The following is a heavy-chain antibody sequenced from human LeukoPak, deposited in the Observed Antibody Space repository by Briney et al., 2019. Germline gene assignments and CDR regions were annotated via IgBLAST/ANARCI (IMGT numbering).Heavy chain of an antibody. D-gene: IGHD4-17*01. Sequence: GGSLRLSCAASGFTFNNYALNWVRQAPGKGLEWVSAVSSDRSTYYADSVRGRFTIFRDNSKNTVCLQMNSLGAEDTAVYYCAKGSGAYFYYFIDVWGKGTTVTVSS. V-gene: IGHV3-23*01. CDR1: GFTFNNYA. CDR2: VSSDRST. CDR3: AKGSGAYFYYFIDV. J-gene: IGHJ6*03.